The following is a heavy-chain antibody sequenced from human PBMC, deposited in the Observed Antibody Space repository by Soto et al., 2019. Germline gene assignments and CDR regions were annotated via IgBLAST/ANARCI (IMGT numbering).Heavy chain of an antibody. CDR1: GGSFSGYY. V-gene: IGHV4-34*01. J-gene: IGHJ4*02. CDR3: ARDKITGIFDY. CDR2: INHSGST. D-gene: IGHD2-8*02. Sequence: QVQLQQWGAGLLKPSETLYLTCAVYGGSFSGYYWTWIRQPPGTGLEWIGEINHSGSTNYNPSLKSRVNISVDTSKNQFSLKLTSVTAADTAVYYCARDKITGIFDYWGQGTLVTVSS.